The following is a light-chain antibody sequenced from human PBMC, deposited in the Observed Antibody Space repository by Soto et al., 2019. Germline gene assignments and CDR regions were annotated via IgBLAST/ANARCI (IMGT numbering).Light chain of an antibody. J-gene: IGLJ3*02. V-gene: IGLV1-47*02. Sequence: QSVVTQPPSASGTPGQMVTISCSGSSSNIGINCVFWYQHLPGAAPKLLIFSNNQRASGVPDRFSGSKSGTSASLSISGLRSEDEADYYCATWDDSLSGRAFGGGTQLTVL. CDR1: SSNIGINC. CDR2: SNN. CDR3: ATWDDSLSGRA.